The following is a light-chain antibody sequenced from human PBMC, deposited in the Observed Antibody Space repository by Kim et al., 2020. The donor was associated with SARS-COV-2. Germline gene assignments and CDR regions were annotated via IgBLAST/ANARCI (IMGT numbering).Light chain of an antibody. CDR2: GAS. Sequence: EIVMTQSPATLSVSPGERATLSCRASQSVSSNLAWYQQKPGQAPRLLIYGASTRATGIPARFSGSGSGTEFTLTISSLQSEDFAVYYCQQYNNWPALKMGGGRKVEIK. J-gene: IGKJ4*02. CDR3: QQYNNWPALK. V-gene: IGKV3-15*01. CDR1: QSVSSN.